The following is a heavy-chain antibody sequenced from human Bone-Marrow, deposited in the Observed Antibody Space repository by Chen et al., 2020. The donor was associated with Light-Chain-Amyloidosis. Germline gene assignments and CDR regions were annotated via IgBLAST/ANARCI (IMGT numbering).Heavy chain of an antibody. CDR1: GFTVSSNY. CDR3: ARYYYDSSGYYPDY. J-gene: IGHJ4*02. V-gene: IGHV3-53*01. Sequence: EVQLVESGGGLIQPGGSLRLSWAASGFTVSSNYMSWVRQAPGKGLEWVSVIYSGGSTYYADSVKGRFTISRDNSKNTLYLQMNSLRAEDTAVYYCARYYYDSSGYYPDYWGQGTLVTVSS. CDR2: IYSGGST. D-gene: IGHD3-22*01.